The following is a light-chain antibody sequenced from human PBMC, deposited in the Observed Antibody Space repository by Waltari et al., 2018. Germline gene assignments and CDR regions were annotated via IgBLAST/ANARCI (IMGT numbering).Light chain of an antibody. CDR1: SSNIGRNY. J-gene: IGLJ3*02. V-gene: IGLV1-47*01. CDR3: AAWDDSLSGWV. Sequence: QSVLTQPPSASGTPGPRVTISCSGSSSNIGRNYVYWYQQLPGTAPKLLIYRNNQRPSGVPDRFSGSKSGTSASLAISGLRSEDEADYYCAAWDDSLSGWVFGGGTKLTV. CDR2: RNN.